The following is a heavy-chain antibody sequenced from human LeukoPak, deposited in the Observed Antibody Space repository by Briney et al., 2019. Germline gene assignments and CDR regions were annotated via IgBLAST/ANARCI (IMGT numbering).Heavy chain of an antibody. CDR3: AREGAAARNLMSFFDY. J-gene: IGHJ4*02. V-gene: IGHV6-1*01. CDR1: GDSVSSNSAA. D-gene: IGHD6-13*01. Sequence: SQTLSLTCAISGDSVSSNSAAWNWIRQSPSRGLEWLGRTYYRSKWYNDYAVSVKSRITINPDTSKNQFSLQLNSVTPEDTAVYYCAREGAAARNLMSFFDYWGQGTLVTVSS. CDR2: TYYRSKWYN.